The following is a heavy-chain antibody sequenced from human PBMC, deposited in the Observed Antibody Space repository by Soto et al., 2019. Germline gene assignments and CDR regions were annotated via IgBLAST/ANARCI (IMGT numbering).Heavy chain of an antibody. Sequence: SQTLSLTCVISGDSVSSNSAAWNWIRQSPSKGLEWLGRTYYRSKWYNDYAVSVKSRITINADTSKNQFSLQLSAVTPEDTAVYYCARVGYDFWSGYFTFYWFDPWGQGTLVTVSS. D-gene: IGHD3-3*01. CDR2: TYYRSKWYN. CDR3: ARVGYDFWSGYFTFYWFDP. CDR1: GDSVSSNSAA. J-gene: IGHJ5*02. V-gene: IGHV6-1*01.